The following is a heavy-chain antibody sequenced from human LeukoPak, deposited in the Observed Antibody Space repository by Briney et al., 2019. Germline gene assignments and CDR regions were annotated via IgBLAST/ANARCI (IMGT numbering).Heavy chain of an antibody. CDR2: IRYDGSNK. D-gene: IGHD6-19*01. Sequence: GGSLRLSCAASGFTFSNFGMHWVRQAPGKGLEWVSFIRYDGSNKYYADSVKGRFTISRDISKNTLYLQMNSLRAEDTAVYYCAKGAVDSSGWYVGDFDYWGQGTLVTVSS. CDR3: AKGAVDSSGWYVGDFDY. CDR1: GFTFSNFG. V-gene: IGHV3-30*02. J-gene: IGHJ4*02.